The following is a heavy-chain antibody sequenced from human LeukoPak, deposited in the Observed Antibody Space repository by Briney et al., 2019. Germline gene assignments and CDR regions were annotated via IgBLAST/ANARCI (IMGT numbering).Heavy chain of an antibody. D-gene: IGHD3-10*01. V-gene: IGHV3-21*01. CDR1: GFTFSSYS. CDR3: ARDPGGSGSYYNDAFDI. CDR2: ISSSSSYI. J-gene: IGHJ3*02. Sequence: GGSLRLSCAASGFTFSSYSMNWVRQAPGKGLEWVSSISSSSSYIYYAGSVKGRFTISRDNAKNSLYLQMNSLRAEDTAVYYCARDPGGSGSYYNDAFDIWGQGTMVTVSS.